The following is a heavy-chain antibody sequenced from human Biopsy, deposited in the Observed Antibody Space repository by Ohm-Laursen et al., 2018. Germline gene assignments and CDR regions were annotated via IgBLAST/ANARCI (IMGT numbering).Heavy chain of an antibody. CDR1: YGSISGHF. CDR3: ARHPTGFWFDP. J-gene: IGHJ5*02. Sequence: TLSLTCAVTYGSISGHFWSWIRQPPGKGLEWIGSIYYRGNTNYNPSLKSRVTISVDTSTNQFSLKVSSVTAADTALYFCARHPTGFWFDPWGHGTLVTVSS. V-gene: IGHV4-59*08. CDR2: IYYRGNT.